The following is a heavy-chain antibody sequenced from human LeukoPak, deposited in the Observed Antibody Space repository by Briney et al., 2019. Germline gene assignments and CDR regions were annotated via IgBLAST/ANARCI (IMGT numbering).Heavy chain of an antibody. CDR1: RCIFSNYG. D-gene: IGHD3-22*01. CDR3: ARNDFAGDSSGYIDY. Sequence: GRSLRLSCAAPRCIFSNYGMRGVCPAPREGLGWVAVIWLDGRNQYHADDVKGRFTISRDKSKNTMYLQMSSLRAADTALYYRARNDFAGDSSGYIDYWGQGNLVTVSS. V-gene: IGHV3-33*01. CDR2: IWLDGRNQ. J-gene: IGHJ4*02.